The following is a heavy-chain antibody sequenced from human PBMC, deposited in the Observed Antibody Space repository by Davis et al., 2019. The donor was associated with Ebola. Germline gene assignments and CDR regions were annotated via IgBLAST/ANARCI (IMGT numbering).Heavy chain of an antibody. J-gene: IGHJ4*02. Sequence: SGPTLVKPTQTLTLTCTFSGFSLSTRGMCVSWIRQPPGKALEWLALIDWDDDKYYSTSLKTRLTISKDTSKNQVVLTMTNMDPVDTATYYCARSKSSGPSGNYFDYWGQGTLVTVSS. CDR1: GFSLSTRGMC. V-gene: IGHV2-70*01. D-gene: IGHD3-22*01. CDR3: ARSKSSGPSGNYFDY. CDR2: IDWDDDK.